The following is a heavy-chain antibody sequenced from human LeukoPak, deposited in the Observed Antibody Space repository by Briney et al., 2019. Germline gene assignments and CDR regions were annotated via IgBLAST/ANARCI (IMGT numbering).Heavy chain of an antibody. Sequence: GGSLRLSCAASGFTFSSYWLSWIRQAPGKGLEWVANIHPEGNEKYHVESVKGRFTISRDNAKNLLFLQMNGLRVEDTAVYYCARGDDFSGDHWGQGTLVTVSS. D-gene: IGHD1-1*01. J-gene: IGHJ4*02. CDR2: IHPEGNEK. CDR3: ARGDDFSGDH. V-gene: IGHV3-7*04. CDR1: GFTFSSYW.